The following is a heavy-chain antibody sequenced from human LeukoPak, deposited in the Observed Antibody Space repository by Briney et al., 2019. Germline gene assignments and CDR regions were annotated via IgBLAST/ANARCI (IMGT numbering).Heavy chain of an antibody. V-gene: IGHV1-58*01. Sequence: SVKVSCKASGLTFTSSAVQWVRQARGQRLEWIGWIVVGSGNTNYAQKFQGRVTITRDMSTSTAYMELSSLRSEDTAVYYCAADSPGDYYYGMDVWGQGTTVTVSS. J-gene: IGHJ6*02. CDR2: IVVGSGNT. CDR3: AADSPGDYYYGMDV. CDR1: GLTFTSSA.